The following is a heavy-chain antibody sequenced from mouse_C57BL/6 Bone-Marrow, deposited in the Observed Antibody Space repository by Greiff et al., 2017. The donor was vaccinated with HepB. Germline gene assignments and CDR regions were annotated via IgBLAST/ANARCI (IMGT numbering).Heavy chain of an antibody. D-gene: IGHD2-4*01. Sequence: QVQLQQPGAELVRPGPSVKLSCKASGYTFTSYWMHWVKQRPGQGLEWIGVIDPSDSYTNYNQKFKGKATLTVDTSSSTAYMQLSSLTSEDSAVYYCARNTDYGWFGYWGQGALVTVSA. CDR2: IDPSDSYT. V-gene: IGHV1-59*01. CDR1: GYTFTSYW. CDR3: ARNTDYGWFGY. J-gene: IGHJ3*01.